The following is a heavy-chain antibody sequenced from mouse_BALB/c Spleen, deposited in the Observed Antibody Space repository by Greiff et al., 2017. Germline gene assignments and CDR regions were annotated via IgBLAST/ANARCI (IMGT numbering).Heavy chain of an antibody. V-gene: IGHV5-6-3*01. CDR1: GFTFSSYG. Sequence: EVKLVESGGGLVQPGGSLKLSCAASGFTFSSYGMSWVRQTPDKRLELVATINSNGGSTYYPDSVKGRFTISRDNAKNTLYLQMSSPKSEDTAMYYCARGDTTGVADYWGQGTTLTVSS. CDR3: ARGDTTGVADY. CDR2: INSNGGST. D-gene: IGHD1-1*01. J-gene: IGHJ2*01.